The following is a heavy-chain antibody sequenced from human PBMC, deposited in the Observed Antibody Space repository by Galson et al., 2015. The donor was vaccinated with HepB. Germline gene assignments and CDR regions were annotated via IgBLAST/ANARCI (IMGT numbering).Heavy chain of an antibody. CDR2: IIPIFGTA. Sequence: SVKVSCKASGGTFSSYAISWVRQAPGQGLEWMGGIIPIFGTANYAQKFQGRVTITADESTSTAYMELSSLRSEDTAVYYCARGAVVVVPAATAYGMDVWGQGTTVTVSS. CDR1: GGTFSSYA. D-gene: IGHD2-2*01. J-gene: IGHJ6*02. V-gene: IGHV1-69*13. CDR3: ARGAVVVVPAATAYGMDV.